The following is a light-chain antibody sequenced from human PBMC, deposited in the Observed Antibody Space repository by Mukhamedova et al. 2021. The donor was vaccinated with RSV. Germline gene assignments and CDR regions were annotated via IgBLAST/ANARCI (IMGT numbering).Light chain of an antibody. J-gene: IGKJ3*01. V-gene: IGKV1-17*01. CDR2: GAS. CDR3: LQHNTYPFT. Sequence: WYQCRVHGKAPKRLIYGASSLQSGVPSRFSGSGSGTEFTLTISSLQPEDFATYYCLQHNTYPFTFGPGTKVDIE.